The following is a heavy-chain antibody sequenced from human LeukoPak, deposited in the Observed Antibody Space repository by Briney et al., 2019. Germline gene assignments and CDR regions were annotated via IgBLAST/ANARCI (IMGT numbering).Heavy chain of an antibody. V-gene: IGHV4-59*01. J-gene: IGHJ4*02. CDR1: GGSINSYY. CDR2: IYYSGST. Sequence: PSETLSPTCTVSGGSINSYYWSWIRQPPGKGLEWIGYIYYSGSTNYNPSLKSRVTISIDTSENQFSLKLTSMTAADTAVYYCVGGGQWLAFDQWGQGTLVTVSS. CDR3: VGGGQWLAFDQ. D-gene: IGHD6-19*01.